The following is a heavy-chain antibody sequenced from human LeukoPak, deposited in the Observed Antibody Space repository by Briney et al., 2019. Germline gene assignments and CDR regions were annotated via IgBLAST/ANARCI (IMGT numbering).Heavy chain of an antibody. CDR2: IIPIFGTA. V-gene: IGHV1-69*01. CDR3: ARDQAVAGIYYFDY. CDR1: GGTFSSYA. J-gene: IGHJ4*02. Sequence: GSSVKVSCKASGGTFSSYAISWVRQAPGRGLEWMGGIIPIFGTANYAQKFQGRVTITADESTSTAYMELSSLRSEDTAVYYCARDQAVAGIYYFDYWGQGTLVTVSS. D-gene: IGHD6-19*01.